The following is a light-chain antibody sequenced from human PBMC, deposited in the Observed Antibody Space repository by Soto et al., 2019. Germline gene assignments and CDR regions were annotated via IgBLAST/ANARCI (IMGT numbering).Light chain of an antibody. Sequence: DIQMTQSPSTLSASVGDRVTITCRASQNINNWMAWYHQKPAEAPKLLIYDAFSLQTGVPFTFSGSGSGTEFSLTISSLQPDDFGTYYCQQYHTFPLTFGGGTKVEIK. V-gene: IGKV1-5*01. J-gene: IGKJ4*01. CDR3: QQYHTFPLT. CDR2: DAF. CDR1: QNINNW.